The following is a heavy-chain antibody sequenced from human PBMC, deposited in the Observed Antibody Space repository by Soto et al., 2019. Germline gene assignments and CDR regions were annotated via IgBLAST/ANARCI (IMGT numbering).Heavy chain of an antibody. Sequence: QVQLVQSGAEVKKPGAPVKVSCKASGYTFTSYDINWVRQATGQGLEWMGWMNPNSGNTACAQKFQGRVTITSNTSISTAYMELSSLRSADTAVYYCARERGCSGGSCYFFDHWGQGTLVTVSS. CDR2: MNPNSGNT. CDR1: GYTFTSYD. V-gene: IGHV1-8*01. D-gene: IGHD2-15*01. J-gene: IGHJ4*02. CDR3: ARERGCSGGSCYFFDH.